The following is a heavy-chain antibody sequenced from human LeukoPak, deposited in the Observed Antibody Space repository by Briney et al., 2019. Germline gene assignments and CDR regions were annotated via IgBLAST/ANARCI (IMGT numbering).Heavy chain of an antibody. CDR3: ARGGAADYFDY. V-gene: IGHV3-21*01. CDR1: DNSFNSYI. Sequence: GGSLRLSCVGSDNSFNSYIINWVRQAPGKGLEWVSSISASSTYTYSADSVKGRFTISRDNAKKSVYLQMDSLRAGDTAVYYCARGGAADYFDYWGQGTLVTVSS. J-gene: IGHJ4*02. CDR2: ISASSTYT. D-gene: IGHD6-13*01.